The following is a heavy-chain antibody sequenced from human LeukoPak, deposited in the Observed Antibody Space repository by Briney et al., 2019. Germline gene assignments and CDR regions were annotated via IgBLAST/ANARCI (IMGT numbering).Heavy chain of an antibody. CDR3: ARDLRYCTNGVCYMGYGY. CDR2: ISAYNGNT. J-gene: IGHJ4*02. V-gene: IGHV1-18*01. D-gene: IGHD2-8*01. Sequence: ASVKVSCKASGGTFSSYAISWVRQAPGQGLERMGWISAYNGNTNYAQKLQGRVTMTTDTSTSTAYMELRSLRSDDTAVYYCARDLRYCTNGVCYMGYGYWGQGTLVTVSS. CDR1: GGTFSSYA.